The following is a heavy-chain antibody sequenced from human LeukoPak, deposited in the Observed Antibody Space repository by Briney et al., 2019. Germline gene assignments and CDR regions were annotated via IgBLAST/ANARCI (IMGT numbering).Heavy chain of an antibody. J-gene: IGHJ5*02. CDR3: ATTSGSSTSFWFDP. Sequence: SETLSLTCAVYGGSFSGYYWSWIRQPPGKGLEWRGEINHSGITNYNPSLKSRVTISVDTSKNQFSLKLSFVTAADTAVYYCATTSGSSTSFWFDPWGQGTLVTVSS. CDR1: GGSFSGYY. CDR2: INHSGIT. V-gene: IGHV4-34*01. D-gene: IGHD2-2*01.